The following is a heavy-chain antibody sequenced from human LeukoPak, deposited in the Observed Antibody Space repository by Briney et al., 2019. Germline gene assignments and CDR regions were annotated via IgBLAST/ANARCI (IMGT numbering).Heavy chain of an antibody. J-gene: IGHJ3*02. V-gene: IGHV4-39*07. CDR2: INHSGST. D-gene: IGHD6-19*01. CDR3: ARGPPKKQWLVRTAGAFDI. CDR1: GGSISGSSYY. Sequence: KPSETLSLTCTVSGGSISGSSYYWSWIRQPPGKGLEWIGEINHSGSTNYNPSLKSRVTISVDTSKNQFSLKLSSVTAADTAVYYCARGPPKKQWLVRTAGAFDIWGQGTMVTVSS.